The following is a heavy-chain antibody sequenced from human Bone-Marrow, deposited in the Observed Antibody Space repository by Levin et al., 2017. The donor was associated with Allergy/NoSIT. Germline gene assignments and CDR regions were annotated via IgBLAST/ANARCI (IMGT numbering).Heavy chain of an antibody. D-gene: IGHD6-19*01. CDR2: VYYSGST. CDR3: ARLGRSGSGWYSAY. Sequence: KPSETLSLTCTVSGVAIDSYYWSWIRQSPGKGLEWIGYVYYSGSTNYNPSLKSRVTISVDRSKNHFSLTLNSVTAADTAVYYCARLGRSGSGWYSAYWGQGTLVTVSS. CDR1: GVAIDSYY. J-gene: IGHJ4*02. V-gene: IGHV4-59*08.